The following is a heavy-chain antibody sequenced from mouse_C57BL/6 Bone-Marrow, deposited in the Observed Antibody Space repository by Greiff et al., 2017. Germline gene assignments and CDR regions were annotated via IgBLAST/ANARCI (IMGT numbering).Heavy chain of an antibody. CDR1: GYAFSSYW. CDR2: IYPGDGDT. CDR3: AREADGYDGGDPDY. V-gene: IGHV1-80*01. Sequence: QVQLKQSGAELVKPGASVKISCKASGYAFSSYWMNWVKQRPGKGLEWIGQIYPGDGDTNYNGKFKGKATLTADKSSSTAYMQLSSLTSEDSAVYFCAREADGYDGGDPDYWGQGTTLTVSS. J-gene: IGHJ2*01. D-gene: IGHD2-2*01.